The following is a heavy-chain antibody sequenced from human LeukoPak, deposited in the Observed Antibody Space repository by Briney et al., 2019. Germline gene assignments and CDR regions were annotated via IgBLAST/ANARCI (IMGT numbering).Heavy chain of an antibody. V-gene: IGHV1-2*02. J-gene: IGHJ4*02. CDR2: INPNSGGT. CDR1: GYTFTGYY. CDR3: ATDCSSTSCHLETDY. Sequence: GASVKVSCKASGYTFTGYYMHWVRQAPGQGLEWMGWINPNSGGTNYAQKFQGRVTVTRDTSISTAYMELSRLRSDDTAVYYCATDCSSTSCHLETDYWGQGTLVTVSS. D-gene: IGHD2-2*01.